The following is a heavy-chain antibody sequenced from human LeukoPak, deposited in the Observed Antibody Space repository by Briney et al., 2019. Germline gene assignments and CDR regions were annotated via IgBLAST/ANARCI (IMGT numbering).Heavy chain of an antibody. J-gene: IGHJ6*03. CDR1: GYTFTSYG. V-gene: IGHV1-69*13. CDR3: AREGQIYDFWSGYMDV. D-gene: IGHD3-3*01. CDR2: IIPIFGTA. Sequence: SVTVSCTASGYTFTSYGISWVRQAPGEGLEWMGGIIPIFGTANYAQKFQGRVTLTADESTSTAYMELSSLRSEDTAVYYCAREGQIYDFWSGYMDVWGKGTTVTVSS.